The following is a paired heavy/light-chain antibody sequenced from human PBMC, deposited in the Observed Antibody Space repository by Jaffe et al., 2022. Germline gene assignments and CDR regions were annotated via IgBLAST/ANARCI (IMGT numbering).Light chain of an antibody. CDR2: RVN. Sequence: QSALTQPPSASGSLGQSVTISCTGTSSDVGGYDYVSWYQQHPGKAPILMIYRVNKRPSGVPDRFSGSKSGNTASLTVSGLQAEDEATYYCTSYAGNNVIFGGGTKLTVL. J-gene: IGLJ2*01. V-gene: IGLV2-8*01. CDR3: TSYAGNNVI. CDR1: SSDVGGYDY.
Heavy chain of an antibody. Sequence: QFQLVESGGNLVRPGGSLRLSCAASGFTFSNYFMSWIRQAPGKGLEWVAYISSSGSTMDYADSVKGRFAISRDNAKNSLYLQMNTLRAEDTAVYYCARDRGAVTGDYFDYWGQGTLVTVSS. CDR2: ISSSGSTM. J-gene: IGHJ4*02. CDR1: GFTFSNYF. V-gene: IGHV3-11*01. CDR3: ARDRGAVTGDYFDY. D-gene: IGHD6-19*01.